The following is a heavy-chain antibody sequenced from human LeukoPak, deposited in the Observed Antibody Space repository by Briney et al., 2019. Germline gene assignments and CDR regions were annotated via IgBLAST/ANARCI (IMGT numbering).Heavy chain of an antibody. D-gene: IGHD3-22*01. CDR2: IKQDGSEK. V-gene: IGHV3-7*01. Sequence: GGSLRLSCAASGFTFSSYWMSWVRQAPGKGLEWVANIKQDGSEKYYADSVKGRFTISRDNSKNTLYLQMNSLRAEDTAVYYCAKEGYYYDSSGYFHFDLWGRGTLVTVSS. CDR3: AKEGYYYDSSGYFHFDL. CDR1: GFTFSSYW. J-gene: IGHJ2*01.